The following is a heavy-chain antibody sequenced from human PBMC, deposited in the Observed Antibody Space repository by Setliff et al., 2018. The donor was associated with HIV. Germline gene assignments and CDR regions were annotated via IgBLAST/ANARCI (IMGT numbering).Heavy chain of an antibody. CDR3: ARGIDGSYLKFFDN. J-gene: IGHJ4*02. CDR1: GGTFSGYA. CDR2: IIPIFGTA. Sequence: GASVKVSCKASGGTFSGYALTWVRQAPGQGLEWMGGIIPIFGTANYAQKFQGRLTITADASTRTAYMELSSLRSEDTAVYYCARGIDGSYLKFFDNWGQGTLVTAPQ. V-gene: IGHV1-69*13. D-gene: IGHD1-26*01.